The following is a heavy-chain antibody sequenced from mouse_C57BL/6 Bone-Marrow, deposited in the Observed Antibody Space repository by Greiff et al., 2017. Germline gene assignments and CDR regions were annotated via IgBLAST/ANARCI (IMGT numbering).Heavy chain of an antibody. V-gene: IGHV1-15*01. D-gene: IGHD1-1*01. Sequence: SGAELVRPGASVTLSCKASGYTFTDYEMHWVKQTPVHGLEWIGAIDPETGGTAYNQKFKGKAILTADKSSSTAYMELRSLTSEDSAVYYCTRYYDGPNWYFDVWGTGTTVTVSS. J-gene: IGHJ1*03. CDR2: IDPETGGT. CDR3: TRYYDGPNWYFDV. CDR1: GYTFTDYE.